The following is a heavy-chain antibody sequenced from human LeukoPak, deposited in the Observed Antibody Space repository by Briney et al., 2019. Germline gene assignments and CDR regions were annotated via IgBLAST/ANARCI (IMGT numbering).Heavy chain of an antibody. CDR2: IKTDGSTT. D-gene: IGHD5-18*01. Sequence: GGSLRLSCVASGFTFSTYWLHWVRQAPGKGLVWVSRIKTDGSTTNYADSVRGRFVISRDNAENTLYLQINSLRAEDTAVYYCARGGDGSTYGLVYWGQGTLVTVSS. CDR1: GFTFSTYW. V-gene: IGHV3-74*01. CDR3: ARGGDGSTYGLVY. J-gene: IGHJ4*02.